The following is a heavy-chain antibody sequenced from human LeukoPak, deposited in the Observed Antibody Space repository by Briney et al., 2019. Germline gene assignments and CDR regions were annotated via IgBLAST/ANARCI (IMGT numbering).Heavy chain of an antibody. V-gene: IGHV3-23*01. CDR2: ISGSGGST. CDR1: GFTFSNYD. J-gene: IGHJ4*02. D-gene: IGHD1-26*01. CDR3: AKGLREYSGSYDDY. Sequence: LSGGSLRLSCAASGFTFSNYDMSWVRQAPGKGLEWVSAISGSGGSTYYGDSVKGRFTISRDNSKNTLYLQMNSLRAEDTAVYYCAKGLREYSGSYDDYWGQGTLVTVSS.